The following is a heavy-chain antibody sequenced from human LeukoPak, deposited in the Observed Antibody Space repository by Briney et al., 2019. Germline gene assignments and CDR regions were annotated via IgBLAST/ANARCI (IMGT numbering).Heavy chain of an antibody. D-gene: IGHD5-12*01. CDR2: IYYSGST. CDR3: ARHPTETYEHNWFDP. J-gene: IGHJ5*02. Sequence: SETLSLTCTVSGGSISSSSYYWGWIRQPPGKGLEWIGSIYYSGSTYYNPSLKSRVTISVDTSKNQFSLKLSSVTAADTAVYYCARHPTETYEHNWFDPWGQGTLVTVSS. V-gene: IGHV4-39*01. CDR1: GGSISSSSYY.